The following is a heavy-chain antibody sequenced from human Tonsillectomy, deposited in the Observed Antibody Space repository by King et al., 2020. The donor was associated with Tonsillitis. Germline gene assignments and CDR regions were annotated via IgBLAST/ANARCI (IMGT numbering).Heavy chain of an antibody. V-gene: IGHV3-33*01. CDR3: ARGKRVVPAAISI. CDR2: IWYDGSNK. Sequence: VQLVESGGGVVQPGRFLRLSCAASGFTFSSYGMHWVRQAPGKGLEWVAVIWYDGSNKYYADSVKGRFTISRDNSKNTLYLQMNSLRAEDTAVYYCARGKRVVPAAISIWGQGTMVTVSS. CDR1: GFTFSSYG. J-gene: IGHJ3*02. D-gene: IGHD2-2*01.